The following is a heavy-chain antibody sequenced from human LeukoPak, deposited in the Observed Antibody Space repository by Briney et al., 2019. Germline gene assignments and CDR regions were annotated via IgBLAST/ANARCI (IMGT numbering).Heavy chain of an antibody. Sequence: PGGSLRLSCAASEFTFSNYGMHWVRQAPGKGLEWVAFIRYDESNEYYADSVKGRFTISRDNAKNSMYLQMNSLRAEDTAVYYCARASIAVAAGLQYWGQGTLVTVSS. CDR1: EFTFSNYG. D-gene: IGHD6-19*01. V-gene: IGHV3-30*02. CDR3: ARASIAVAAGLQY. J-gene: IGHJ4*02. CDR2: IRYDESNE.